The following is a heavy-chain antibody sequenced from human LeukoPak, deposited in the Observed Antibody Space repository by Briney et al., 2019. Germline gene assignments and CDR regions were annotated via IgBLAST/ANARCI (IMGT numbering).Heavy chain of an antibody. J-gene: IGHJ4*02. CDR3: ARETDSTLLDY. Sequence: PGGSLRLSCAASGFTFSSYSMNWVRQAPGKGLEWVSYISSSGSTIYYADSVKGRFTMYRDNAKNSLYLQMNSLRAEDTAVYYCARETDSTLLDYWGQGTLVTVSS. CDR2: ISSSGSTI. V-gene: IGHV3-48*04. CDR1: GFTFSSYS. D-gene: IGHD2-2*01.